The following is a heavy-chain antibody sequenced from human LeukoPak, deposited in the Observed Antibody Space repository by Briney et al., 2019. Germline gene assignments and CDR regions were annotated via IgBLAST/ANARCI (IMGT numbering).Heavy chain of an antibody. Sequence: GGPLSLSCAACGFTFSSYLMIWVRQAPGKGREGVANIKQDGGEKYYVDSVKGRFTISRDYAKNSLYLQMNSLRVEDTAVYYCAKVAKYYYGPETYYFFEQWGQGTPVTASS. CDR1: GFTFSSYL. J-gene: IGHJ4*02. D-gene: IGHD3-10*01. CDR2: IKQDGGEK. V-gene: IGHV3-7*01. CDR3: AKVAKYYYGPETYYFFEQ.